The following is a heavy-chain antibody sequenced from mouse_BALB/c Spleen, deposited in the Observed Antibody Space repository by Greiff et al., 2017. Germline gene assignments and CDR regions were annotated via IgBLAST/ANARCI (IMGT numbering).Heavy chain of an antibody. D-gene: IGHD2-14*01. Sequence: EVKLMESGGGLVKPGGSLKLSCAASGFTFSSYAMSWVRQTPEKRLEWVASISSGGSTYYPDSVKGRFTISRDNARNILYLQMSSLRSEDTAMYYCAREAYYRYDVDFDDWGQGTTLTVSS. V-gene: IGHV5-6-5*01. CDR3: AREAYYRYDVDFDD. CDR1: GFTFSSYA. CDR2: ISSGGST. J-gene: IGHJ2*01.